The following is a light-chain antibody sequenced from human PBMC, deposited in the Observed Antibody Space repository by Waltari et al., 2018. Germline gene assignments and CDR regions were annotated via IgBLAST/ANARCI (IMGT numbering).Light chain of an antibody. CDR2: DTS. J-gene: IGLJ3*02. V-gene: IGLV7-46*01. Sequence: QAVVTQEPSLTVSPGGTVTLTCGSSTGAVTSGTYPYWFQQKPGQAPRTLIYDTSNKHSWTPARFSGSLLGGKAALTLSGAQPEDEAEYYCLLSYSGASWVFGGGTKLTVL. CDR1: TGAVTSGTY. CDR3: LLSYSGASWV.